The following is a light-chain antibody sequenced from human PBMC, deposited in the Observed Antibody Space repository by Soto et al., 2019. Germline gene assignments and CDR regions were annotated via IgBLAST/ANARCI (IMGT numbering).Light chain of an antibody. V-gene: IGKV3-11*01. CDR1: QSVSSY. Sequence: EIVLTQSPATLSLSPGERATLSCRASQSVSSYLAWYQQKPGQAPRLLIYDASNRATGIPARFSGSGSGTAFTLTISSLEPEDFAVYYCQQRSNWPCTFGGGTKVEIK. J-gene: IGKJ4*01. CDR2: DAS. CDR3: QQRSNWPCT.